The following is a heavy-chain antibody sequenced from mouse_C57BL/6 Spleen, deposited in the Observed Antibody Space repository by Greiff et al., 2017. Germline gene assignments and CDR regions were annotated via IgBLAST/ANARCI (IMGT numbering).Heavy chain of an antibody. D-gene: IGHD1-1*01. J-gene: IGHJ2*01. CDR1: GYTFTSYG. Sequence: QVQLKESGAELARPGASVKLSCKASGYTFTSYGISWVKQRTGQGLEWIGEIYPRSGNTYYNEKFKGKATLTADKSSSTAYMELRSLTSEDSAVYFCARDRGTTVVDPFDYWGQGTTLTVSS. V-gene: IGHV1-81*01. CDR3: ARDRGTTVVDPFDY. CDR2: IYPRSGNT.